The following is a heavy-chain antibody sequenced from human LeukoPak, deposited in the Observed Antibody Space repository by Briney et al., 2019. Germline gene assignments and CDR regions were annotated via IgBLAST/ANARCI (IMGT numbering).Heavy chain of an antibody. V-gene: IGHV3-48*01. Sequence: HPGGSLRLSCVASGFNFSDYYMNWIRQSPGKGLEWISYMSSRSGIIYYADSVKGRFTISRDNSKNTLYLQMNSLRAEDTAVYYCAKDWSVKTTVYWGQGTLVTVSS. CDR2: MSSRSGII. CDR3: AKDWSVKTTVY. CDR1: GFNFSDYY. J-gene: IGHJ4*02. D-gene: IGHD1-1*01.